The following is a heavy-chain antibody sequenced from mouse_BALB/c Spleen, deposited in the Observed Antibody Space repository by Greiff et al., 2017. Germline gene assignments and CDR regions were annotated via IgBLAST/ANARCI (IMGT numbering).Heavy chain of an antibody. Sequence: VQLQQSGPELVKPGASVKISCKASGYTFTDYNMHWVKQSHEKSLEWIGYIYPYNGGTGYNQKFKSKATLTVDNSSSTAYMELRSLTSEDSAVYYCARGDYRFAYWGQGTLVTVSA. CDR2: IYPYNGGT. J-gene: IGHJ3*01. D-gene: IGHD2-12*01. CDR1: GYTFTDYN. V-gene: IGHV1S29*02. CDR3: ARGDYRFAY.